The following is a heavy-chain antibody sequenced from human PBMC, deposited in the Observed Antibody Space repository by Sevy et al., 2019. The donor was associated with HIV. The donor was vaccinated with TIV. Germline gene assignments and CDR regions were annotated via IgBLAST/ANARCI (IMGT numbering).Heavy chain of an antibody. D-gene: IGHD3-16*01. CDR2: ISSSSSII. V-gene: IGHV3-48*01. CDR3: AKAAIMGTSNCFDA. Sequence: GGSLRLYCEVSGYTFSDYGINWVRQAPGKGLEWVSVISSSSSIIRYADSVKGRFTISRDNARNSLYLQMNSLRAEDTALYYCAKAAIMGTSNCFDAWVQGTLVTVSS. J-gene: IGHJ5*02. CDR1: GYTFSDYG.